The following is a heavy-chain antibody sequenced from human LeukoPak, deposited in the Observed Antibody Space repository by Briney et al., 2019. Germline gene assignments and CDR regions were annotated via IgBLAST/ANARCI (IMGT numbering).Heavy chain of an antibody. CDR3: ARNVLVSSGPSDY. CDR2: IWYDGSNK. CDR1: GFTLSSYG. D-gene: IGHD3-22*01. V-gene: IGHV3-33*01. J-gene: IGHJ4*02. Sequence: GRSLRLSCAASGFTLSSYGMHWVRQAPGKGLEWVAVIWYDGSNKYYADSVKGRFTISRDNSKNTLYLQMNSLRAEDTAVYYCARNVLVSSGPSDYWGQGTLVTVSS.